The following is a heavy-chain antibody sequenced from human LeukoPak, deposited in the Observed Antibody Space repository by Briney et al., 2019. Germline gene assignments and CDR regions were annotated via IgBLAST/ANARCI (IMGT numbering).Heavy chain of an antibody. J-gene: IGHJ4*02. CDR1: GFTFDDYA. CDR2: ISWNSGSI. V-gene: IGHV3-9*01. CDR3: AKASGIVVVPAAIDY. Sequence: GGSLRLSCAASGFTFDDYAMHWVRQAPGKGLGWVSGISWNSGSIGYADSVKGRFTISRDNAKNSLYLQMNSLRAEDTALYYCAKASGIVVVPAAIDYWGQGTLVTVSS. D-gene: IGHD2-2*01.